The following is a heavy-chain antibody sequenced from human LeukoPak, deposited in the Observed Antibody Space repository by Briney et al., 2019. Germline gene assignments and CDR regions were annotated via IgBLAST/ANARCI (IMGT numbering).Heavy chain of an antibody. CDR2: ISAYNGNT. J-gene: IGHJ4*02. D-gene: IGHD6-13*01. Sequence: ASVKVSCKASGYTFTSYGISWVRQAPGQGLEWMGWISAYNGNTNYAQKLQGRVTMTTDTSTSTAYMALRSLRSDDTAVYYCAREARIAAADTGDYWGQGTLVTVSS. CDR1: GYTFTSYG. V-gene: IGHV1-18*01. CDR3: AREARIAAADTGDY.